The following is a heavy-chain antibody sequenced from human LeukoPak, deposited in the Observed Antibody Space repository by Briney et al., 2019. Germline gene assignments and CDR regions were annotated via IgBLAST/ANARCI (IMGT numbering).Heavy chain of an antibody. CDR1: GFTFDDYA. Sequence: PGRSLRLSCAASGFTFDDYAMHWVRQAPGKGLEWVSGISWNSGSIGYADSVKGRFTISRDNAKNSLYLQMNSLRAEDTALYYCAKVGYYDSSGYRCAIDTWGQGTMVTVSS. V-gene: IGHV3-9*01. CDR3: AKVGYYDSSGYRCAIDT. D-gene: IGHD3-22*01. J-gene: IGHJ3*02. CDR2: ISWNSGSI.